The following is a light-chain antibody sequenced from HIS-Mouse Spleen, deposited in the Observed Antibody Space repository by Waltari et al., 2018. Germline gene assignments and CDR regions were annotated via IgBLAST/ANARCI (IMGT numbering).Light chain of an antibody. V-gene: IGLV3-19*01. CDR2: GKN. CDR3: NSRDSSGNHLV. CDR1: SLRSYY. Sequence: SSELTQDPAVSVALGQTVRITCQGDSLRSYYASWYQQKPGQAPVLVIYGKNNRPSGIHDLFFGSSSGNTASLTITGAQAEDEADYYCNSRDSSGNHLVFGGGTKLTVL. J-gene: IGLJ2*01.